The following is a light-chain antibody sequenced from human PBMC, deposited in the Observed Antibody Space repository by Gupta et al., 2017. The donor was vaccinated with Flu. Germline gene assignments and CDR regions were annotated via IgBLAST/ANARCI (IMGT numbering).Light chain of an antibody. Sequence: DIQMTQSPSSLSASVGDRVTVTCRASQNISSYLNWYQHKPGKAPKLLIYAASSLQSGVPSRFSGSGSGTDFILTISSLQSEDFATYYCQQSDTTPHTFGPGTKLDIK. V-gene: IGKV1-39*01. CDR1: QNISSY. CDR2: AAS. J-gene: IGKJ3*01. CDR3: QQSDTTPHT.